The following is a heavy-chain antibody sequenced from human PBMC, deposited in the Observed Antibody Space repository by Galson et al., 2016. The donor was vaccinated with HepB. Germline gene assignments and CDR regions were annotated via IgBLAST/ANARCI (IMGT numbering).Heavy chain of an antibody. CDR1: GYTFSNYG. CDR3: ARGRGRGYSAYDLMY. V-gene: IGHV1-8*01. D-gene: IGHD5-12*01. Sequence: SVKVSCKATGYTFSNYGINWVRQAAGQGLEWVGWMNPNNGDTGYGQKFQGRISLTRDTSISTAYMELRSLRSDDTAVYYCARGRGRGYSAYDLMYWGQGTLVTVSS. CDR2: MNPNNGDT. J-gene: IGHJ4*02.